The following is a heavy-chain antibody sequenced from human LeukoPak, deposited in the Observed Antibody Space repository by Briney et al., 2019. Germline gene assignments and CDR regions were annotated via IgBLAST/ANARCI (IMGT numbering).Heavy chain of an antibody. CDR2: ITSSSSFI. J-gene: IGHJ4*02. Sequence: GGSLRLSCAASGFTFSGYSMNWVRQAPGKGLEWVSSITSSSSFIYYADSAKGRFTVSRDNAKNSLYLQMNSLRAEDTSVYYCARGDGDFDYWGQGTRVTVSS. V-gene: IGHV3-21*01. D-gene: IGHD2-21*01. CDR3: ARGDGDFDY. CDR1: GFTFSGYS.